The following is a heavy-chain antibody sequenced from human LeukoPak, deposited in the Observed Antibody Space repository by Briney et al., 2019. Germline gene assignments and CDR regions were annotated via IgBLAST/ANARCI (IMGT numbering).Heavy chain of an antibody. Sequence: GGSLRLSCAASGFTFSSYGMHWVRQAPGKGLEGVAVIWYDGSNKYYADSVKGRFTISRDNSKNTLYLQINSLRAEDTAVYYCARADSSGWYSYFDYWGQGTLVTVSS. CDR1: GFTFSSYG. CDR2: IWYDGSNK. J-gene: IGHJ4*02. CDR3: ARADSSGWYSYFDY. V-gene: IGHV3-33*01. D-gene: IGHD6-19*01.